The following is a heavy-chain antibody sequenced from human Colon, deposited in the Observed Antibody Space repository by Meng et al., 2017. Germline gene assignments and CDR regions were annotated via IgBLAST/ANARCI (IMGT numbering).Heavy chain of an antibody. D-gene: IGHD5-18*01. CDR1: WASVSSNPAA. CDR3: ARDHGYSYGLPFDY. Sequence: HVQLHQSGPGLVRPSQTLPPPRVIPWASVSSNPAAWNWIMQLPPRGLDWLGRTYYWSKWYNEYTVSVKSRINFNADTAKIQVYLQVNSVTPDDRAVYYCARDHGYSYGLPFDYWGQGTLVTVSS. CDR2: TYYWSKWYN. V-gene: IGHV6-1*01. J-gene: IGHJ4*02.